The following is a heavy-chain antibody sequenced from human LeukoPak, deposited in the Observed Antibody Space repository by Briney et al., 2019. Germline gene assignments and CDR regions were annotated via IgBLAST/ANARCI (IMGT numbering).Heavy chain of an antibody. CDR2: INSDGSST. CDR1: GLTFSSCW. V-gene: IGHV3-74*01. Sequence: PGGSLRLSCAASGLTFSSCWMHWVRQAPGKGLVWVSRINSDGSSTTYADSVKGRFTISRDNAKNTLYLQMNSLRAEDTAVYYCARTPYCGGDCYREFDYWGQGTLVTVSS. CDR3: ARTPYCGGDCYREFDY. D-gene: IGHD2-21*02. J-gene: IGHJ4*02.